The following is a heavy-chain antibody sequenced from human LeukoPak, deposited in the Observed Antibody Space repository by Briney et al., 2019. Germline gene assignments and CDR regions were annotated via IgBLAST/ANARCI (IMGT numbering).Heavy chain of an antibody. CDR1: GGSISSYY. Sequence: SETLSLTCTVSGGSISSYYWSWIRQPPGKGLEWIGYIYYSGSTNYNPSLKSRVTISVDTSKNQFSLKLSSVTAADTAVYYCARGRLLWFGELFPYYWGQGTLVTVSS. J-gene: IGHJ4*02. V-gene: IGHV4-59*12. CDR3: ARGRLLWFGELFPYY. CDR2: IYYSGST. D-gene: IGHD3-10*01.